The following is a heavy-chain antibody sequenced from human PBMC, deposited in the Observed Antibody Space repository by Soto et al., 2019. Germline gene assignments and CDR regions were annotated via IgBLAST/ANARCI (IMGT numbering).Heavy chain of an antibody. CDR1: GYTFTSYD. J-gene: IGHJ4*02. CDR3: ARVGARYDSSGQSDY. V-gene: IGHV1-8*01. CDR2: MNPNGGNT. Sequence: QVQLVQSGAEVKKPGASVKVSCKASGYTFTSYDINWVRQATGQGLEWMGWMNPNGGNTGYEQKFQGRGTMTRNTSISTAYMGLSSLRSEDTAVYYCARVGARYDSSGQSDYWGQGTLVTVSS. D-gene: IGHD3-22*01.